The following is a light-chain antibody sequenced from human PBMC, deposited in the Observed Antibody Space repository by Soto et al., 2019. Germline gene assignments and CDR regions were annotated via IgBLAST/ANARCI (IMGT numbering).Light chain of an antibody. J-gene: IGKJ2*01. CDR2: ATS. CDR1: QSVNTD. V-gene: IGKV1-39*01. Sequence: DIQMTQSPLSLSASVGDRVSITCRASQSVNTDLHWFQQKPGKAPKLLIYATSNLHSGITSRFSGSGSGTDFTLTISSLQPEDFASYYCQQTYNAPHTFGQGTRVEIK. CDR3: QQTYNAPHT.